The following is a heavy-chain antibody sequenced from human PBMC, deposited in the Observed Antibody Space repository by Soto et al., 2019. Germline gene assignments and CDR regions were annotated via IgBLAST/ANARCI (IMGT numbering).Heavy chain of an antibody. J-gene: IGHJ4*02. CDR3: VRVVAIPGYPDN. D-gene: IGHD5-12*01. V-gene: IGHV1-69*14. Sequence: QVQLVQSGAEVRQPASSVKVSCKTSGATFSSYAITWVRQAPGQGLEWMGGIVPTVDTSTYAKKFQGRVTITAEKFTYTVYMELSSLRSDDTAVYYCVRVVAIPGYPDNWGQGTLVTVSS. CDR1: GATFSSYA. CDR2: IVPTVDTS.